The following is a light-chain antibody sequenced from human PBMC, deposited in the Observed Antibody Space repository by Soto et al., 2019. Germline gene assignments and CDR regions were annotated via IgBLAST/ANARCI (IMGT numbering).Light chain of an antibody. J-gene: IGLJ1*01. Sequence: QSALTQPPSASGTPGQTVTISCSGSSSNIESNYVYWYQHLPGTAPKLLIYRNSQRPSGVPDRFSGSKSGTSASLAISGLRSEDEADYYCAAWDDSLSGYVFGTGTKVTVL. CDR3: AAWDDSLSGYV. V-gene: IGLV1-47*01. CDR2: RNS. CDR1: SSNIESNY.